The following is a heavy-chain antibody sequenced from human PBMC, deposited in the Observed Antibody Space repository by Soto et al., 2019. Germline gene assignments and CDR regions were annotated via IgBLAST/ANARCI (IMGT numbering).Heavy chain of an antibody. V-gene: IGHV3-33*01. CDR3: VRGDNWNDEASDY. J-gene: IGHJ4*02. CDR2: IWSDGNNR. CDR1: GFMFSNHG. Sequence: QVQLVESGGGVVQPGRSLRLSCAASGFMFSNHGMHWVRQAPGKGLEWVAVIWSDGNNRYYADSVKGRFTISRDNSKNTLYLQMNSPRADDTAVYYCVRGDNWNDEASDYWGQGTLVTVSS. D-gene: IGHD1-1*01.